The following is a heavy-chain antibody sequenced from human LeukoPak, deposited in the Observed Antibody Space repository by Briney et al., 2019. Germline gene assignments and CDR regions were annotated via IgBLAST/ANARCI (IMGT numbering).Heavy chain of an antibody. J-gene: IGHJ4*02. D-gene: IGHD3-22*01. V-gene: IGHV1-3*01. CDR3: ARDPGTMIVVRGFDY. CDR1: GYTFTSYA. Sequence: GASVKVSCKASGYTFTSYAMHWVRQAPGQRLEWMGWINAGNGNTKYSQKFQGRVTITRDTSTSTAYMELRSLRSDDTAVYYCARDPGTMIVVRGFDYWGQGTLVTVSS. CDR2: INAGNGNT.